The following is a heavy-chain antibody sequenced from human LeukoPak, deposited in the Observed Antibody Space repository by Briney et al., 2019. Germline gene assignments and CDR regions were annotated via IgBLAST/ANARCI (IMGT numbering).Heavy chain of an antibody. V-gene: IGHV3-9*01. J-gene: IGHJ4*02. Sequence: GGSLRLSCAASGFTFDDYAMHWVRQAPGKGLEWVSGISWNSGSIGYADSVKGRFTISRDNAKNSLYLQMNSLRAEDTALYYCAKDTYGDSFAYFGYWGQGTLVTVSS. CDR2: ISWNSGSI. D-gene: IGHD4-17*01. CDR1: GFTFDDYA. CDR3: AKDTYGDSFAYFGY.